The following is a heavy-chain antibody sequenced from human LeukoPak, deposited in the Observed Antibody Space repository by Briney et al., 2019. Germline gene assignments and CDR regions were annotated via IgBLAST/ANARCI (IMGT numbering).Heavy chain of an antibody. CDR1: GYTFTKYG. CDR3: AVGMGYSYGYRYYYYYMDV. CDR2: ISAYNGNT. D-gene: IGHD5-18*01. J-gene: IGHJ6*03. V-gene: IGHV1-18*01. Sequence: ASVKVSCKASGYTFTKYGISWVRQAPGQGLEWMGWISAYNGNTNYAQKLQGRVTMTTDTSTSTAYMELRSLRSDDTAVYYCAVGMGYSYGYRYYYYYMDVWGKGTTVTVSS.